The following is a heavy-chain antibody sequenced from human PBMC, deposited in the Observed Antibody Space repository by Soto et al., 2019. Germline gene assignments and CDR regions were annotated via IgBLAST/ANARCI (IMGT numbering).Heavy chain of an antibody. CDR3: ARAQYDILTGYRDYYYYGMDV. Sequence: ASVKVSCKASGYTFTGYYMHWVRQAPGQGLEWMGWIDPNSGGTNYARKFQGRVTMTRDTSISTAYMELSRLRSDDTAVYYCARAQYDILTGYRDYYYYGMDVWGQGTTVTVSS. CDR2: IDPNSGGT. CDR1: GYTFTGYY. V-gene: IGHV1-2*02. D-gene: IGHD3-9*01. J-gene: IGHJ6*02.